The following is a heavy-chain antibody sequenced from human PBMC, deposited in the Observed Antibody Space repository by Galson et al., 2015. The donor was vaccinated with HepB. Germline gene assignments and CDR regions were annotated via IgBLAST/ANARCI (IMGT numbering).Heavy chain of an antibody. Sequence: SLRLSCAASGFLFDDYAMHWVRQAPGKGLEWVSGISWNRGIIGYADSVKGRFTISRDNAKNSLYLHMNSLRTEDTAFYYCAKGGGIISPDYYYFYMDVWGKGTTVTVSS. D-gene: IGHD3-10*01. J-gene: IGHJ6*03. CDR3: AKGGGIISPDYYYFYMDV. CDR1: GFLFDDYA. V-gene: IGHV3-9*01. CDR2: ISWNRGII.